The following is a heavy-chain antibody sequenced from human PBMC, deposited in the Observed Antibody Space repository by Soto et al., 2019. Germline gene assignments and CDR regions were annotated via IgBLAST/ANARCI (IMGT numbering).Heavy chain of an antibody. V-gene: IGHV3-7*03. D-gene: IGHD1-26*01. Sequence: GGSLRLSCAASGFTFSGYWMSWARQAPGKGLEWVANIKQDGSENYFVDSVKGRFTISRDNAKNSLYLQMNSLKTDGTAVYYCARRGRRSGNYADAFDIWGQGTMVTVSS. J-gene: IGHJ3*02. CDR3: ARRGRRSGNYADAFDI. CDR2: IKQDGSEN. CDR1: GFTFSGYW.